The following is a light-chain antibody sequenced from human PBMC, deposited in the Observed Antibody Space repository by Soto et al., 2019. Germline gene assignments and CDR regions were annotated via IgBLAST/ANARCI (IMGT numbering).Light chain of an antibody. CDR2: EGS. V-gene: IGLV2-23*01. CDR1: SSDVGSSNF. J-gene: IGLJ1*01. CDR3: CSFARSSTSYV. Sequence: QSALTQPASVSGSPGQSITISCTGTSSDVGSSNFVSWYQQHPGKTPKLIIYEGSRRPSGVSGRFSGSMSGNAASLTISGLQAEDEADYYCCSFARSSTSYVFGTGTKVTV.